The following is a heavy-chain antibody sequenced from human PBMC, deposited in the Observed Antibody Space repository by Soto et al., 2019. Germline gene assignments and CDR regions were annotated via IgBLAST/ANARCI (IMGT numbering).Heavy chain of an antibody. CDR2: ISISNTYI. CDR1: GFSLAGYY. Sequence: GGSLRLSCAASGFSLAGYYMNWVRQAPGKGLEWVSCISISNTYIYYSDSVKGRFTISRDNAENSLYLDMSNLRADDTATYFCVRQYSSSSPFDFWGPGTLVTVSS. D-gene: IGHD6-13*01. CDR3: VRQYSSSSPFDF. V-gene: IGHV3-21*06. J-gene: IGHJ4*02.